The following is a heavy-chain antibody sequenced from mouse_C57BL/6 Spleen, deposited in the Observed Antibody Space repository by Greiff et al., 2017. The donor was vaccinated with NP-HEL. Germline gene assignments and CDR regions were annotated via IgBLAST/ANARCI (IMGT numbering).Heavy chain of an antibody. CDR3: ARYYGSSYRYFDV. D-gene: IGHD1-1*01. CDR2: IYPGDGDT. CDR1: GYAFSSSW. J-gene: IGHJ1*03. Sequence: QVQLQQSGPEPVKPGASVKISCKASGYAFSSSWMNWVKQRPGKGLEWIGRIYPGDGDTYYNGKFKGKATLTADKSSSTAYMQLSSLTSEDSAVYFCARYYGSSYRYFDVWGTGTTVTVSS. V-gene: IGHV1-82*01.